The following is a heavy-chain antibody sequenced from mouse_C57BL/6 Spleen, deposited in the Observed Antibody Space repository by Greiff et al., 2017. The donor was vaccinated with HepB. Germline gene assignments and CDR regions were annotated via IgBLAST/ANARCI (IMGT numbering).Heavy chain of an antibody. CDR3: ANLYDGYPGAMDY. V-gene: IGHV1-7*01. D-gene: IGHD2-3*01. Sequence: VQLQQSGAELAKPGASVKLSCKASGYTFTSHWMHWVKQRPGQGLEWIGDINPSSGYIKYNQKFKDKATLTADKSSSTAYMQLSSLTYEDSAVYYCANLYDGYPGAMDYWGQGTSVTVSS. CDR1: GYTFTSHW. J-gene: IGHJ4*01. CDR2: INPSSGYI.